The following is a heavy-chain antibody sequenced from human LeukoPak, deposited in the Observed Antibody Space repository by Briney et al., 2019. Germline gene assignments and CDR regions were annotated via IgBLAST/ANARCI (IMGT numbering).Heavy chain of an antibody. CDR2: IYTSGST. V-gene: IGHV4-4*07. J-gene: IGHJ4*02. CDR3: AKDSEGITMVRGVIITVNFDY. CDR1: GGSISSYY. Sequence: SETLSLTCTVSGGSISSYYWSWIRQPAGKGLEWIGRIYTSGSTNYNPSLKSRVTISVDTSKNQFSLKLSSVTAADTAVYYCAKDSEGITMVRGVIITVNFDYWGQGTLVTVSS. D-gene: IGHD3-10*01.